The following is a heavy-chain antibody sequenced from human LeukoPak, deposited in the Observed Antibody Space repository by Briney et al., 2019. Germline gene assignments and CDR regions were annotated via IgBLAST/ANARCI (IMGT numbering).Heavy chain of an antibody. J-gene: IGHJ4*02. CDR1: CGSFSGYY. CDR2: INHSGST. V-gene: IGHV4-34*01. CDR3: ARPNRYYYDSRGYVY. D-gene: IGHD3-22*01. Sequence: SETLSLTCAVYCGSFSGYYWSWIRQPPGKGLEWIGEINHSGSTNYNPSLKSRVTISVDTSKNQFSLKLSSVTAADTAVYYCARPNRYYYDSRGYVYWGQGTLVTVSS.